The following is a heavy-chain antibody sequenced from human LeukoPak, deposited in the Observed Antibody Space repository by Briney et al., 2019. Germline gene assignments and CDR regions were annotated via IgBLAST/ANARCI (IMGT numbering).Heavy chain of an antibody. CDR3: ARAASSSGYDAFDI. CDR1: GYTFTSYG. Sequence: ASVKVSCKASGYTFTSYGISWGRQAPGQGLEWMGWISAYNGNTNYAQKLQGRVTMTTDTSTSTAYMELRSLRSDDTAVYYCARAASSSGYDAFDIWGQGTMVTVSS. D-gene: IGHD6-6*01. V-gene: IGHV1-18*01. CDR2: ISAYNGNT. J-gene: IGHJ3*02.